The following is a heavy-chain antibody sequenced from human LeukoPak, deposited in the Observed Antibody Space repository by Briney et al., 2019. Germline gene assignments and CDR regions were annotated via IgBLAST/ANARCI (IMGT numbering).Heavy chain of an antibody. CDR3: ARVWDPYDSSGYPDY. CDR2: ISAYNGNT. CDR1: GYTFTSYG. Sequence: ASVKVSCKASGYTFTSYGISWVRQAPGQGLEWMGWISAYNGNTNYAQKLQGRVTMTTDTSTSSAYMELRSLRSDDTAVYYCARVWDPYDSSGYPDYWGQGTLVTVSS. J-gene: IGHJ4*02. D-gene: IGHD3-22*01. V-gene: IGHV1-18*01.